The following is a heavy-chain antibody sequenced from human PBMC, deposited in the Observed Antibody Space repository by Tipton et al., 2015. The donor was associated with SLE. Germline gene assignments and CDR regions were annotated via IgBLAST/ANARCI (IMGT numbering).Heavy chain of an antibody. J-gene: IGHJ4*02. CDR3: ARAPVAGLFDY. CDR2: IYYSGIP. CDR1: GGSISSYY. D-gene: IGHD6-19*01. Sequence: TLSLTCTVSGGSISSYYWSWIRQPPGKGLEWIGYIYYSGIPYYNPSLKSRVTISVDTSKNHFSLKLSSVTAADTAVYYCARAPVAGLFDYWGQGTLVTVSS. V-gene: IGHV4-59*07.